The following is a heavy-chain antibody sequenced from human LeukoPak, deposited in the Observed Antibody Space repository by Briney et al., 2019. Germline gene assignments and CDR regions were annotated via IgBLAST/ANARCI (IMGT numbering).Heavy chain of an antibody. CDR1: GFTFDDYG. D-gene: IGHD1-26*01. CDR3: AKRGAEVGATVAPGDY. CDR2: INWNGGST. V-gene: IGHV3-20*04. J-gene: IGHJ4*02. Sequence: GGSLRLSCAASGFTFDDYGMSWVRQAPGKGLEWVSGINWNGGSTGYADSVKGRFTICRDNAKNYMYLQMNSLRAEDTAVYYCAKRGAEVGATVAPGDYWGQGTLVTVSS.